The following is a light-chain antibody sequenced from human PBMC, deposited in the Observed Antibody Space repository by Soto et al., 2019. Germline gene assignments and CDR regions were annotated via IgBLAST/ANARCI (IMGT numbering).Light chain of an antibody. CDR1: QNISSY. CDR3: QQYSDWHTWK. V-gene: IGKV3D-11*02. Sequence: IVLTQSPATLSLSPGNRATLSCRASQNISSYLIGYQQKPGQSPRVLIYDVSNRDTGIQTRFSGSGSGTEFSITIRRLQPEEFAIYYCQQYSDWHTWKCGQGTKVDI. CDR2: DVS. J-gene: IGKJ1*01.